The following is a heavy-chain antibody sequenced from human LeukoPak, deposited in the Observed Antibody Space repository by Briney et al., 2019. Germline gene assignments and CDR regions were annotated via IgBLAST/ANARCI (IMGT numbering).Heavy chain of an antibody. CDR2: INHSGST. CDR1: GGSFSGYY. D-gene: IGHD3-3*01. Sequence: SETLSLTXAVYGGSFSGYYWSWIGQPPGKGLEWIGEINHSGSTNYNPSLKSRVTISVDTSKNQFSLKLSSVTAADTAVYYCARVVTIFGVVPDYYYYYYMDVWGKGTTVTVSS. J-gene: IGHJ6*03. CDR3: ARVVTIFGVVPDYYYYYYMDV. V-gene: IGHV4-34*01.